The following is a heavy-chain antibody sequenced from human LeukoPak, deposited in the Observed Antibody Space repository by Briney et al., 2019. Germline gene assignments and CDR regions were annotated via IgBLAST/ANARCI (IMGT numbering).Heavy chain of an antibody. Sequence: ASVKVSCKASGYTFTSYGISWVGQAPGQGLEWMGGISAYNGNTNYAQKLQGRVTMTTDTSTSTAYMELRSLRSDDTAVYYCARVWRDGSRRGTIDYWGQGTLVTVSS. D-gene: IGHD3-22*01. V-gene: IGHV1-18*01. J-gene: IGHJ4*02. CDR1: GYTFTSYG. CDR2: ISAYNGNT. CDR3: ARVWRDGSRRGTIDY.